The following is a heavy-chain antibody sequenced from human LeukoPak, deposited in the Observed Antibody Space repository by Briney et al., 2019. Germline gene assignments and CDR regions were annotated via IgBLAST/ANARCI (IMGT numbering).Heavy chain of an antibody. Sequence: PSETLSLTCTASGGSISSYYWSWIRQPPGKGLEWIGYIYYSGSTNYNPSLKSRVTISVDTSKNQFSLKLSSVTAADTAVYYCARSRGPYYYMDVWGKGTTVTVSS. CDR1: GGSISSYY. V-gene: IGHV4-59*01. D-gene: IGHD3/OR15-3a*01. CDR2: IYYSGST. CDR3: ARSRGPYYYMDV. J-gene: IGHJ6*03.